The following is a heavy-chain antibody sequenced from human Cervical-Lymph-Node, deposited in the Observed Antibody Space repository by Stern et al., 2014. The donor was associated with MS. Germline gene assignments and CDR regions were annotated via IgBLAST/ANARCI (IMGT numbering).Heavy chain of an antibody. CDR2: FDPSNRKT. V-gene: IGHV1-24*01. Sequence: QVQLVESGAEVKKPGASVKVSCPVSGYDLIELSMHWVRQAPGKGLELMGGFDPSNRKTIDEQKVQGRVTMTEDPSTDTAYMELRSLRSDDMAEYYGTTSRHTGLVVVTAPFDYWGQGTLVSVSS. CDR1: GYDLIELS. D-gene: IGHD2-21*02. CDR3: TTSRHTGLVVVTAPFDY. J-gene: IGHJ4*02.